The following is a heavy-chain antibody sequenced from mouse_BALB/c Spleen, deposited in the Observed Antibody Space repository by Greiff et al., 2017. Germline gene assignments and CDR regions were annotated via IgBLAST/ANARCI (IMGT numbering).Heavy chain of an antibody. CDR1: GYTFTDYY. D-gene: IGHD1-1*01. V-gene: IGHV1-77*01. J-gene: IGHJ4*01. CDR2: IYPGSGNT. Sequence: VKLMESGAELARPGASVKLSCKASGYTFTDYYINWVKQRTGQGLEWIGEIYPGSGNTYYNEKFKGKATLTADKSSSTAYMQLSSLTSEDSAVYFCASPYYGSSYGAMDYWGQGTSVTVSS. CDR3: ASPYYGSSYGAMDY.